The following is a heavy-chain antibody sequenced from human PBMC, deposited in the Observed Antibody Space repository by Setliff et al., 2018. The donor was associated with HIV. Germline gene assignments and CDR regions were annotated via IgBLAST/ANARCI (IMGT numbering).Heavy chain of an antibody. CDR2: INAGTGNT. D-gene: IGHD3-16*01. CDR3: ASSRRGSYAIDN. Sequence: GASVKVSCKASGYTFTSYAMHWVRQAPGQRLEWMGWINAGTGNTKYSQNFQGRVTFSRDTSASTAYMELSNLRSDDTAVYYCASSRRGSYAIDNWGQGTLVTVSS. V-gene: IGHV1-3*01. J-gene: IGHJ4*02. CDR1: GYTFTSYA.